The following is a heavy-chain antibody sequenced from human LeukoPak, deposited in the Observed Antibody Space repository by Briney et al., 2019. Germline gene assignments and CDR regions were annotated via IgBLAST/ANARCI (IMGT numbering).Heavy chain of an antibody. Sequence: GGSLRLSCAASGFTFSSYGMHWVRQAPGKGLEWVAVISYDGSNKYYADSVKGRFTISRDNSKNTLYLQMNSLRAEDTAVYYCARDVYYYDSSGYYMGSFDYWGQGTLVTVSS. CDR2: ISYDGSNK. V-gene: IGHV3-30*03. CDR1: GFTFSSYG. J-gene: IGHJ4*02. CDR3: ARDVYYYDSSGYYMGSFDY. D-gene: IGHD3-22*01.